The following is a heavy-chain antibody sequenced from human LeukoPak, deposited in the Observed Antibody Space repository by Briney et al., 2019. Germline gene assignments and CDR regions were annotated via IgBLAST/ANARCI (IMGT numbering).Heavy chain of an antibody. J-gene: IGHJ1*01. CDR1: GYSFTSYW. Sequence: GESLRISCKGSGYSFTSYWISWVRQMPGKGLEWMGRIDPSDSYTNYSPSFQGHVTISADKSISTAYLQWSSLKASDTAMYYCASLYCGGDCYPPAECFQHWGQGTLVTVSS. V-gene: IGHV5-10-1*01. D-gene: IGHD2-21*02. CDR3: ASLYCGGDCYPPAECFQH. CDR2: IDPSDSYT.